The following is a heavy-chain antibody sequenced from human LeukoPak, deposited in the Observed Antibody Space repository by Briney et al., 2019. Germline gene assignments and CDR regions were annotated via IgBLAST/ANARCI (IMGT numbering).Heavy chain of an antibody. Sequence: SETLSLTCAVYGGSFSGYYWSWIRQPPGKGLEWIGEINHSGSTNYNPSLKSRVTISVATSKNQFSLKLSSVTAADTAVYYFARRDLSWFDPWGQGTLVTVSS. CDR1: GGSFSGYY. J-gene: IGHJ5*02. V-gene: IGHV4-34*01. CDR2: INHSGST. CDR3: ARRDLSWFDP. D-gene: IGHD3-3*01.